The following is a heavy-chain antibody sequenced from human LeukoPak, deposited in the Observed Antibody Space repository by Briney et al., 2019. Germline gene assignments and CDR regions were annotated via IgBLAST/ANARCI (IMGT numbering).Heavy chain of an antibody. V-gene: IGHV3-53*04. CDR1: GFTVNNNY. D-gene: IGHD2-15*01. CDR3: TKVVSGGGNFVMDV. J-gene: IGHJ6*02. Sequence: GGSLRLSCAASGFTVNNNYMSWVRQAPGKGLECVSVIYSGGSTKYADSVKGRFIVSRHNSENTLYLQLSSLRPGDTAVYYCTKVVSGGGNFVMDVWGQGTTVTVSS. CDR2: IYSGGST.